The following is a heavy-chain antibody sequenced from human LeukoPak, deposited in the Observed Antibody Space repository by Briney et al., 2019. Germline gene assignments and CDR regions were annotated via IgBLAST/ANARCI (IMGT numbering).Heavy chain of an antibody. J-gene: IGHJ4*02. CDR1: GGTFSSYA. CDR3: ARELGYDSSGSAANYFDY. CDR2: IIPIFGTA. Sequence: SVKVSCKASGGTFSSYAISWVRQAPGQGLEWMGGIIPIFGTANYAQKFQGRVTITTDESTSTAYMELSSLRSEDTAVYYCARELGYDSSGSAANYFDYWGQGTLVTVSS. D-gene: IGHD3-22*01. V-gene: IGHV1-69*05.